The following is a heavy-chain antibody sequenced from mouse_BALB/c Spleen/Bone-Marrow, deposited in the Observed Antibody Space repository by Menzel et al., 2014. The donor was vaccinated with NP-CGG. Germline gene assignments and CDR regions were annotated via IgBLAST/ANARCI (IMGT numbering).Heavy chain of an antibody. CDR1: GNSFTANN. Sequence: EVQLQQSGPELEKPGASVKISCKASGNSFTANNTNWVKQSNGKSLEWIGNIDLYYGGTSYNQKFKGKATLTVDKSSSTAYMQLKSLTSEDSAVYYCARSRYDGTYWYFDVWGAGTTVTVSS. V-gene: IGHV1-39*01. D-gene: IGHD2-14*01. J-gene: IGHJ1*01. CDR3: ARSRYDGTYWYFDV. CDR2: IDLYYGGT.